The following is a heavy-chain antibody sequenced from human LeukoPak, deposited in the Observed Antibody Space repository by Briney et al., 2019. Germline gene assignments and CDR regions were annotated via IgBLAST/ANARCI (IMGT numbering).Heavy chain of an antibody. CDR1: GDSVSSNSAA. Sequence: SQTLSLTCAISGDSVSSNSAAWNWIRQSPSRGLEWLGRTYYRSKWYYDYAVSVKSRMTINHDTSKNQFSLQLNSVTPEDTAVYYCARGGSGWSVSLFDPWGQGALVTVSS. J-gene: IGHJ5*02. V-gene: IGHV6-1*01. CDR2: TYYRSKWYY. CDR3: ARGGSGWSVSLFDP. D-gene: IGHD6-13*01.